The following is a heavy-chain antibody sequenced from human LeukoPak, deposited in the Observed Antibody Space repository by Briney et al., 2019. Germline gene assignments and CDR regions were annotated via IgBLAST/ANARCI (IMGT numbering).Heavy chain of an antibody. CDR3: ARGRVPPSSTSCYLGTDY. J-gene: IGHJ4*02. D-gene: IGHD2-2*01. V-gene: IGHV1-69*01. CDR2: IIPIFGTA. Sequence: SVKVSCKASGGTFSSYAISWVRQAPGQGLEWMGGIIPIFGTANYAQKFQGRVTITADESTSTAYMELSSLRSEDTAVYYCARGRVPPSSTSCYLGTDYWGQGTLVTVSS. CDR1: GGTFSSYA.